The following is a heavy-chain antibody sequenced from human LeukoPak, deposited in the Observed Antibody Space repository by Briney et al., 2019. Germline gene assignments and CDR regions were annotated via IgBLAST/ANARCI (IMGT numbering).Heavy chain of an antibody. V-gene: IGHV4-39*07. CDR2: IFYSGST. D-gene: IGHD1-14*01. CDR1: GGSISTSNYY. Sequence: RTSETLSLTCTVSGGSISTSNYYRGWIRQPPGKGLEWIGNIFYSGSTNYNPSLKSRVTISVDTSKNQFSLKLSSVTAADTAVYYCARPYRGTIGYYYYYMDVWGKGTTVTVSS. CDR3: ARPYRGTIGYYYYYMDV. J-gene: IGHJ6*03.